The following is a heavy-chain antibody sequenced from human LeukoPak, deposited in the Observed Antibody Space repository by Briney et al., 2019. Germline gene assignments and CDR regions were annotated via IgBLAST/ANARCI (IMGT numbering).Heavy chain of an antibody. CDR1: GGSISSSSYY. V-gene: IGHV4-39*01. D-gene: IGHD1-26*01. CDR2: IYYSGST. Sequence: SETLSLTCTVSGGSISSSSYYWGWIRQPPGKGLEWIGSIYYSGSTYYNPSLKSRVTISVDTSKNQFSLKLSSVTAADTAVYYCARPQRELHAFDAFDIWGQGTMVTVSS. CDR3: ARPQRELHAFDAFDI. J-gene: IGHJ3*02.